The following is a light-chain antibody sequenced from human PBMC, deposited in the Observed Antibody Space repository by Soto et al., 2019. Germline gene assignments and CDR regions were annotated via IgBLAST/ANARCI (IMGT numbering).Light chain of an antibody. V-gene: IGLV2-14*01. CDR2: DVS. Sequence: QSVLTQPASVPGSPGQSITISCTGTSSDVGGYNYVSWYQQHPGKAPKLVIYDVSNRPSGVSNRFSGSKSGNTASLTISGLQAEDEADCYCSSYTSSSTRVFGTGTKVTVL. CDR3: SSYTSSSTRV. J-gene: IGLJ1*01. CDR1: SSDVGGYNY.